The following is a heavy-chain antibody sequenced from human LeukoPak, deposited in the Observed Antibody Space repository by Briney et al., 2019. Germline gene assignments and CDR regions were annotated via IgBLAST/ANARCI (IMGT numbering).Heavy chain of an antibody. J-gene: IGHJ4*02. D-gene: IGHD6-13*01. CDR1: GFTFSSYG. CDR3: AKDLGIAAAGPTFDY. V-gene: IGHV3-33*06. CDR2: IWYDGSNK. Sequence: GRSLRLSCAASGFTFSSYGMHWVRQAPDKGLEWVAVIWYDGSNKYYADSVKGRFTISRDNSKNTLYLQMNSLRAEDTAVYYCAKDLGIAAAGPTFDYWGQGTLVTVSS.